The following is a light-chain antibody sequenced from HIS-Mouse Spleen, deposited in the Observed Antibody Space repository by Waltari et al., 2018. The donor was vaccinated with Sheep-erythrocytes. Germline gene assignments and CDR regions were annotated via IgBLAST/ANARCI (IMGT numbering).Light chain of an antibody. CDR3: CSYAGSYNHV. CDR2: DVS. V-gene: IGLV2-11*01. CDR1: SSDVGGYTY. J-gene: IGLJ1*01. Sequence: QSALTQPRSVSGSPGPSVTISCPGTSSDVGGYTYVSWYQQHPGKAPKLMIYDVSKRPSGVPDRFSGSKSGNTASLTISGLQAEDEADYYCCSYAGSYNHVFATGTKVTVL.